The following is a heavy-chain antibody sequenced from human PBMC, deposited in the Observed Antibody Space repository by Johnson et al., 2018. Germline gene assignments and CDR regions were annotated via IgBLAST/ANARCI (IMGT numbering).Heavy chain of an antibody. D-gene: IGHD6-19*01. J-gene: IGHJ1*01. CDR2: INHSGST. V-gene: IGHV4-34*01. CDR1: GGSFSGYY. Sequence: QVQLQQWGAGLLKPSETLSLTCAVYGGSFSGYYWSWIRQPPGKGLEWIGEINHSGSTNYNPSLKSRVTISLATSKNQFPLKLSSGAAADTAVYYWARGSRQCSSGGYYCQHWGQGTLVTVSS. CDR3: ARGSRQCSSGGYYCQH.